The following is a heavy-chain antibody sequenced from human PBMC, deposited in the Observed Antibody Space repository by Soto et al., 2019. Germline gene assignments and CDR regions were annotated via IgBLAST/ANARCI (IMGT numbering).Heavy chain of an antibody. D-gene: IGHD3-22*01. CDR1: GYSFTSYW. Sequence: GESLKISCKGSGYSFTSYWIGWVRQMPGKGLEWMGRIDPSDSDTNYSPSFQGHVTISADKSISTAYLQWSSLKASDTAMYYCARHKRYYYDSSGYSAFDYWGQGTLVTVSS. CDR2: IDPSDSDT. V-gene: IGHV5-10-1*01. J-gene: IGHJ4*02. CDR3: ARHKRYYYDSSGYSAFDY.